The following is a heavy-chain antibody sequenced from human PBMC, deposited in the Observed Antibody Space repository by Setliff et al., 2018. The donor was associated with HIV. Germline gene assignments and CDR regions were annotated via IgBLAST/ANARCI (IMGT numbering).Heavy chain of an antibody. D-gene: IGHD4-17*01. Sequence: GGSLRLSCEASAFTFSWYDMHWVRQSTAEGLEWVSTFDAAGDTYYPGSVKGRFTISRESAKNSLYLRMNSLRGGDTVVDNCVRDWLDYRILDHWGQGTLVTVSS. V-gene: IGHV3-13*01. CDR3: VRDWLDYRILDH. CDR1: AFTFSWYD. CDR2: FDAAGDT. J-gene: IGHJ4*02.